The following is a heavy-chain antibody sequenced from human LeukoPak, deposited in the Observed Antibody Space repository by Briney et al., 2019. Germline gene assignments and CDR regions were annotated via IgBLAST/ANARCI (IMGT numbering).Heavy chain of an antibody. D-gene: IGHD6-13*01. V-gene: IGHV1-2*02. Sequence: ASAKVSCKASGYTFTGYYMHWVRQAPGQGLEWMGWINPNSGGTNYAQKFQGRVTMTRDTSISTAYMELSRLRSDDTAVYYCARTAGNYYYYYYMDVWGKGTTVTVSS. CDR2: INPNSGGT. CDR3: ARTAGNYYYYYYMDV. CDR1: GYTFTGYY. J-gene: IGHJ6*03.